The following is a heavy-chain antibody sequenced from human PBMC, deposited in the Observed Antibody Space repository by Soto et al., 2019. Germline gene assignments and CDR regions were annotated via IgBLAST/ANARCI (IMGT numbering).Heavy chain of an antibody. Sequence: ASVKVSCRASGYTFSNYYMHWVRQAPGQGLEWMGIINPSGGSTSYGQKFQGRVTMTRDTSTSTVYMELSTLRSEATAVYYCDCGAGGFNWDFDYWGQGTLVTVSS. CDR2: INPSGGST. J-gene: IGHJ4*02. CDR1: GYTFSNYY. CDR3: DCGAGGFNWDFDY. V-gene: IGHV1-46*01. D-gene: IGHD1-26*01.